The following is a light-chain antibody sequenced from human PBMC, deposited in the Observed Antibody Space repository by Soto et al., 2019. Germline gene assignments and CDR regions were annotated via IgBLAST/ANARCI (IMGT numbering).Light chain of an antibody. CDR3: QVWDSSSGHVV. CDR1: NIGSKS. J-gene: IGLJ2*01. CDR2: SDA. V-gene: IGLV3-21*04. Sequence: SYELTQPPSVSVAPGKTARISCGGNNIGSKSVHWYQRNPGQSPVLVIYSDADLPSVIPDRFAGSNSGNTATLTIGRVEAEDEADYYCQVWDSSSGHVVFGGGTKLTVL.